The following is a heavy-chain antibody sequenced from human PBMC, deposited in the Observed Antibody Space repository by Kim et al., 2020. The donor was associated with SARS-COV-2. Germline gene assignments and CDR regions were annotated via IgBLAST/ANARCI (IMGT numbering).Heavy chain of an antibody. CDR2: INHSGST. J-gene: IGHJ4*02. D-gene: IGHD1-1*01. Sequence: SETLSLTCAVYGGSFSGYYWSWIRQPPGKGLEWIGEINHSGSTNYNPSLKSRVTISVDTSKNQFSLKLSSVTAADTAVYYCARRTGTAVGRFDYWGQGTLVTVSS. V-gene: IGHV4-34*01. CDR3: ARRTGTAVGRFDY. CDR1: GGSFSGYY.